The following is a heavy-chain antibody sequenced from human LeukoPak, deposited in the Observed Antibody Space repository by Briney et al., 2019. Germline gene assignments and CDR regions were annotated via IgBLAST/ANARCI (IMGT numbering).Heavy chain of an antibody. Sequence: GGSLRLSCAASGFTFSRYWMYWVCQAPGKGLVFVSRINSDGSTTNYAGSVKGRFTISRDNAKNTLYLQMNSLRDEDAAVYYCASELVVGYWGLGTLVTVSS. V-gene: IGHV3-74*01. CDR2: INSDGSTT. D-gene: IGHD6-6*01. CDR3: ASELVVGY. CDR1: GFTFSRYW. J-gene: IGHJ4*02.